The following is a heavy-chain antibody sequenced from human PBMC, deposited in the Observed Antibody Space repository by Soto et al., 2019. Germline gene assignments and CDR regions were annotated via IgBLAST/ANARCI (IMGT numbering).Heavy chain of an antibody. CDR3: ARGGGGYYYFDS. Sequence: QVQLVESGGGVVQPGRSLRLSCAASGFTFSSYGMHWVRQAPGKGLEWVAVIWYDGSNKYYADSVKGRFTISRDNSKNTLYLQMNSLRAEDTAVYYCARGGGGYYYFDSWGQGTLVTVSS. V-gene: IGHV3-33*01. D-gene: IGHD3-22*01. CDR1: GFTFSSYG. CDR2: IWYDGSNK. J-gene: IGHJ4*02.